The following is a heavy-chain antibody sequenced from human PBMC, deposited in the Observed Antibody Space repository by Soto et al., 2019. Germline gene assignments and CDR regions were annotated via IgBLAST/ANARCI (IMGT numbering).Heavy chain of an antibody. CDR2: MYHSGST. V-gene: IGHV4-30-2*01. Sequence: SETLSLTCAVSGGSISSGGYSWSWIRQPPGKGLEWIGYMYHSGSTYYNPSLKSRVTISIDTSKNQFSLKLTSVTAADTAVYYCARVSSRWWYLDYWGQGTLVTVSS. D-gene: IGHD6-19*01. CDR3: ARVSSRWWYLDY. J-gene: IGHJ4*02. CDR1: GGSISSGGYS.